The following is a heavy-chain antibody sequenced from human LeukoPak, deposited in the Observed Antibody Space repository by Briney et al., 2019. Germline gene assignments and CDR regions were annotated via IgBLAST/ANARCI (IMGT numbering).Heavy chain of an antibody. Sequence: ASVKVSCKASGYTFTSYYIHWVRQAPGQGLEWMGLINPSGGSTNYAQKFQGRVTMTRDTSTSTVYMELSSLRSEDTAVYYCARENGLLRYFDWFDYWGQGTLVTVSS. CDR1: GYTFTSYY. D-gene: IGHD3-9*01. V-gene: IGHV1-46*01. CDR2: INPSGGST. CDR3: ARENGLLRYFDWFDY. J-gene: IGHJ4*02.